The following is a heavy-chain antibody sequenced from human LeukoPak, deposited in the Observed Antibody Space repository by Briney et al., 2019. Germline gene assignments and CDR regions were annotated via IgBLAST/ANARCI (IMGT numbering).Heavy chain of an antibody. V-gene: IGHV3-23*01. D-gene: IGHD6-19*01. Sequence: GGSLRLSCAASEFTFSTYAMSWVRQAPGKGLEWVSAISGSGGSTYYADSVKGRFTISRDNSKNTLYLQMNSLRAEDTAVYYCAKDPRSGWPGEPFDYWGQGTLVTVSS. CDR3: AKDPRSGWPGEPFDY. CDR2: ISGSGGST. CDR1: EFTFSTYA. J-gene: IGHJ4*02.